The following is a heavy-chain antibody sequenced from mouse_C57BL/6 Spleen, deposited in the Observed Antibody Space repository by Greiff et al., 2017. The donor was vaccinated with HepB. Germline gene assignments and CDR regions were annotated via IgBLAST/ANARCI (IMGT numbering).Heavy chain of an antibody. CDR1: GFTFSSYA. CDR2: ISSGGDDI. Sequence: EVMLVESGAGLVKPGGSLKLSCAASGFTFSSYAMSWVRQTPEKRLEWVAYISSGGDDIYYADTVKGRFTISSDNARNTRHLQMSSLKSEDTAMYYCTSDRGDRYYFDYWGQGTTLTVSS. J-gene: IGHJ2*01. CDR3: TSDRGDRYYFDY. D-gene: IGHD3-1*01. V-gene: IGHV5-9-1*02.